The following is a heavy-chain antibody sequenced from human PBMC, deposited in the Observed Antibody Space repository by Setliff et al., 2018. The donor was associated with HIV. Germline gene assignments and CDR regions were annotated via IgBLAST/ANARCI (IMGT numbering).Heavy chain of an antibody. Sequence: SETLSLTCAVYGGSFSGYFWGWIRQPPGKGLEWIGSINYIGSTYFNPSLRSRVTISVDTSKNQLSLKVNSVTAADTATYFCESTGRKTYYNSEKYYYFDYWGLGTVVTVSS. D-gene: IGHD3-10*01. CDR3: ESTGRKTYYNSEKYYYFDY. CDR2: INYIGST. V-gene: IGHV4-34*01. CDR1: GGSFSGYF. J-gene: IGHJ4*02.